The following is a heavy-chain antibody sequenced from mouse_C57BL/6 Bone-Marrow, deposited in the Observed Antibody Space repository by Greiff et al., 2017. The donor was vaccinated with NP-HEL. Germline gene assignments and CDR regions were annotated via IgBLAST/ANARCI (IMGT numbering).Heavy chain of an antibody. CDR3: TGYYSNYYAMDY. D-gene: IGHD2-5*01. CDR1: GFTIKDDY. CDR2: IDPENGDT. Sequence: VQLQQSGAELVRPGASVKLSCTASGFTIKDDYMHWVKQRPEQGLEWIGWIDPENGDTEYASKFQGKATITADTSSNTAYLQLSSLTSEDTAVYYCTGYYSNYYAMDYWGQGTSVTVSS. V-gene: IGHV14-4*01. J-gene: IGHJ4*01.